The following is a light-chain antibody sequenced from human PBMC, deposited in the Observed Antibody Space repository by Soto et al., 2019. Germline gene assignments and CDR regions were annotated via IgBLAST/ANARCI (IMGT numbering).Light chain of an antibody. Sequence: EIVLTQSPATLSLSPGERATLSCRASQSVSSYLTWYQQKPGQXPXXLIYDASKRATDIPARFSGSGSGTDFTLTISSLEPEDFAVYYCQQRSTWPEFGQGTKVDIK. V-gene: IGKV3-11*01. J-gene: IGKJ1*01. CDR1: QSVSSY. CDR3: QQRSTWPE. CDR2: DAS.